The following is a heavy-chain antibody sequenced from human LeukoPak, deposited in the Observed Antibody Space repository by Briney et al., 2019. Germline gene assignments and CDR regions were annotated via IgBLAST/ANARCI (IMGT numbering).Heavy chain of an antibody. Sequence: PSETLSLTCAVYGGSFSGYYWGWIRQPPGKGLEWIGSIYNSGSTYYNPSLKSRVTISVDTSRHQFSLKLSSVTAADTAVYYCARRTVLRYFDWSRHYFDYWGQGTLVTVSS. CDR1: GGSFSGYY. D-gene: IGHD3-9*01. J-gene: IGHJ4*02. V-gene: IGHV4-34*01. CDR3: ARRTVLRYFDWSRHYFDY. CDR2: IYNSGST.